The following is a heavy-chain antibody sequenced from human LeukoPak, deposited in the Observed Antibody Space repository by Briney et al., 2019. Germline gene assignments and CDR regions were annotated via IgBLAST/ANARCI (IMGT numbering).Heavy chain of an antibody. D-gene: IGHD3-22*01. V-gene: IGHV4-34*01. CDR1: GGSFSGYY. J-gene: IGHJ4*02. CDR2: INHSGST. CDR3: ASPPYYYDSSGYYPRGGDY. Sequence: SETLSLTCAVYGGSFSGYYWNWIRQPPGKGLEWIGEINHSGSTNYNPSLKSRVTISVDTSKNQFSLKLSSVTAADTAVYYCASPPYYYDSSGYYPRGGDYWGQGTLVTVSS.